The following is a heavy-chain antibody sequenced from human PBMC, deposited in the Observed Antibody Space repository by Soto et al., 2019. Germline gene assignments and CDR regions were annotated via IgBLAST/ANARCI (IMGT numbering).Heavy chain of an antibody. CDR2: IDSDGTTT. Sequence: SYYWMHWVRQAPGKGLEWVSRIDSDGTTTTYADSVQGRFTISRDNAKNTLYLQMNSLRAEDTAVYYCATSNWLDPWGQGTLVTVSS. J-gene: IGHJ5*02. V-gene: IGHV3-74*01. CDR3: ATSNWLDP. CDR1: SYYW.